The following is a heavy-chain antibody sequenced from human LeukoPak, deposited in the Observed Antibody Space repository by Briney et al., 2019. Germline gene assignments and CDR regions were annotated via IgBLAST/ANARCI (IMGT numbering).Heavy chain of an antibody. V-gene: IGHV4-30-4*01. J-gene: IGHJ3*02. CDR2: IYYSGST. Sequence: SQTLSLTCTVSGGSISSGDYYWSWIRQPPGEGLEWIGYIYYSGSTYYNPSLKSRVTISVDTSKNQFSLKLSSVTAADTAVYYCARLSSRTGYYKADAFDIWGQGTMVTVSS. CDR3: ARLSSRTGYYKADAFDI. D-gene: IGHD3-9*01. CDR1: GGSISSGDYY.